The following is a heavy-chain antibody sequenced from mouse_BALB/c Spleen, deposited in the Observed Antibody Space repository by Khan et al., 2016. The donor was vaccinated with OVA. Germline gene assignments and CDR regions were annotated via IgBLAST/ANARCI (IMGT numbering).Heavy chain of an antibody. J-gene: IGHJ2*01. CDR2: IWAGGST. CDR3: ARLEDI. Sequence: QVQLKQSGPGLVALSQSLSITCTVSGFSLTSYGVHWVRQPPGKGLEWLGVIWAGGSTNYNSALMSRLSISKDNSKSQVFLKMNSLQTDDTAMYYCARLEDIWGQGTTLTVSS. CDR1: GFSLTSYG. D-gene: IGHD1-3*01. V-gene: IGHV2-9*02.